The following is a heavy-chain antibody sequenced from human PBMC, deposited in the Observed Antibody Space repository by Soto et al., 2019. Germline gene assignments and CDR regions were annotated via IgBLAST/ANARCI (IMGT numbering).Heavy chain of an antibody. CDR2: IWYDGSDQ. J-gene: IGHJ4*02. D-gene: IGHD3-10*01. CDR3: ARSGGSGSYYNGRPVY. V-gene: IGHV3-33*01. Sequence: QVQLVESGGGVVQPGRSLRLACAASGFTFSNYGMHWVRQAPGKGLEWVAVIWYDGSDQYYADSVKGRFSISRDNSKNTLYLQINSLRPEDAAVYYCARSGGSGSYYNGRPVYWGQGTLVTVSS. CDR1: GFTFSNYG.